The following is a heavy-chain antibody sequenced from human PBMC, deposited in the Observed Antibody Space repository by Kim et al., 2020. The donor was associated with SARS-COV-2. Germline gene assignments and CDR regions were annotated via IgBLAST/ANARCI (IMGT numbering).Heavy chain of an antibody. CDR2: T. J-gene: IGHJ3*01. CDR3: ARAHLASDGFDV. Sequence: TNYAQKFQGTVTMTRDTSISTAYMELHRLLSDDTVVYYCARAHLASDGFDVWGQGAMVTVSS. V-gene: IGHV1-2*05.